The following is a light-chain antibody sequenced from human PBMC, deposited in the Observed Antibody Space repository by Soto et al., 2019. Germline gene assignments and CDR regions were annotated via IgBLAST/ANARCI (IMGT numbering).Light chain of an antibody. CDR3: QQRSSWYA. Sequence: EIVLTQSPVTLSLSPGERATLSCRASQSVGNYLAWYQQKPGQAPRLLIYDASNRATGVPARFSGSGSGTDFTLTISSLEPEDFAVYYCQQRSSWYAFGQGTKLEIK. CDR2: DAS. V-gene: IGKV3-11*01. CDR1: QSVGNY. J-gene: IGKJ2*01.